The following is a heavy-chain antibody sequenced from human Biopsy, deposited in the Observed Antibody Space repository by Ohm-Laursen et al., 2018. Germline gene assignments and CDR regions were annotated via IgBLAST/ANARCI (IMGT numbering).Heavy chain of an antibody. D-gene: IGHD3-10*01. CDR1: GFAFESTA. J-gene: IGHJ6*02. CDR2: ISWNSYII. CDR3: AKGGSSYGFGSFNIFHKYATDV. Sequence: SLRLSCSASGFAFESTAMHWVRQAPGKGLEWVSGISWNSYIIDYADSVKGRFTVSRDNAKKSLYLQMNTLTAADTAVYFCAKGGSSYGFGSFNIFHKYATDVRGLGTTVTVSS. V-gene: IGHV3-9*01.